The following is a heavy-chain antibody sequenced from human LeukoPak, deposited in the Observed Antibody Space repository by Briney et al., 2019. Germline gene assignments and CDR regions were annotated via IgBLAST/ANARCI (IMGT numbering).Heavy chain of an antibody. D-gene: IGHD2-15*01. J-gene: IGHJ5*02. CDR1: GFTFKLYW. CDR2: INDDGSDT. Sequence: GGSLRLSCAASGFTFKLYWMHWVRQVPGKRPVWVSRINDDGSDTIYADSVRGRFTISRDDAKNTVYRQMNNLRAEDTAVYYCVRGGPSTWSWGQGTLVTVSS. V-gene: IGHV3-74*01. CDR3: VRGGPSTWS.